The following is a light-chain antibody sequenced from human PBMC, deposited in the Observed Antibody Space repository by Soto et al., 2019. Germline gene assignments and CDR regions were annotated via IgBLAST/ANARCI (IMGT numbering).Light chain of an antibody. CDR2: GVN. Sequence: QSALTQPASVSGAPGQSITISCTGSSSDVGAYNYVAWYQQHPGKAPKLMIYGVNNRPSGVSTRFSGSKSGNTASLTISGLQAEDEADYYCSSYTTSSTLIFGGGTKVTVL. V-gene: IGLV2-14*01. CDR1: SSDVGAYNY. CDR3: SSYTTSSTLI. J-gene: IGLJ2*01.